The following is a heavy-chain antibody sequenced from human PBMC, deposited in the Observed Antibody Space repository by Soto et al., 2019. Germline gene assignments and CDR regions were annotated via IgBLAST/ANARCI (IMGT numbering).Heavy chain of an antibody. CDR1: GASISSAFW. J-gene: IGHJ4*02. D-gene: IGHD2-8*02. CDR2: IYHVGST. Sequence: SETLSLTCAVSGASISSAFWWTWVRQAPGKGLEWIGEIYHVGSTKYNPSLKSRVTISVDKSNNQFSLELRSVTAADTAVYYCARGLVVTNYFDYWGQGTLVTVSS. V-gene: IGHV4-4*02. CDR3: ARGLVVTNYFDY.